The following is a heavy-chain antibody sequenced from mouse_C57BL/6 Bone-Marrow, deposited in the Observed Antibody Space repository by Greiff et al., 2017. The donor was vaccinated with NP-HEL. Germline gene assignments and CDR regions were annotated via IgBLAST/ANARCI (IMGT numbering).Heavy chain of an antibody. V-gene: IGHV1-82*01. Sequence: QVQLQQSGPELVKPGASVKISCKASGYAFSSSWMNWVKQRPGKGLEWIGRIYSGDGDTNYNGKFKGKATLTADKSSSTAYMQLSSLTSEDSAVYFCGRSILLRSRKYFDYWGQGTTLTVSS. CDR2: IYSGDGDT. CDR1: GYAFSSSW. D-gene: IGHD1-1*01. CDR3: GRSILLRSRKYFDY. J-gene: IGHJ2*01.